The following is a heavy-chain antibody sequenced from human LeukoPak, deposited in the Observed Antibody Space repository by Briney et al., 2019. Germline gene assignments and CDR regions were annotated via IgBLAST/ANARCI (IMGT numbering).Heavy chain of an antibody. D-gene: IGHD3-10*01. CDR1: GFTVSTYS. J-gene: IGHJ6*03. V-gene: IGHV3-21*01. CDR3: ARAVGGGFYYYMDV. CDR2: ISSSSSYI. Sequence: GGSLRLSCAASGFTVSTYSMNWVRQAPGKGLEWVSSISSSSSYIYYADSVKGRFTISRDNAKNSLYLQMNSLRAEDTAVYYCARAVGGGFYYYMDVWGKGTTVTISS.